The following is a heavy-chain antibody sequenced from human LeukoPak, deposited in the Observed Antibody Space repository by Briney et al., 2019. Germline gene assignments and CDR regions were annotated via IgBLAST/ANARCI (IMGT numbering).Heavy chain of an antibody. V-gene: IGHV3-53*01. Sequence: GGSLRLSCAAPGFTVSSNYMSWVRQAPGKGLEWVSVIYSGGSTYYADSVKGRFTISRDNSKNTLYLQMNSLRAEDTAVYYCATEINGYFDLWGRGTLVTVSS. J-gene: IGHJ2*01. CDR3: ATEINGYFDL. CDR1: GFTVSSNY. CDR2: IYSGGST.